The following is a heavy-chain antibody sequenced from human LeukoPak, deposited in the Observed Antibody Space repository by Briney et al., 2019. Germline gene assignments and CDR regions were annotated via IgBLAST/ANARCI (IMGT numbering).Heavy chain of an antibody. Sequence: PGGSLRLSCAASGFTFSNYAMNWVRQAPGKGLEWIGSLYYSGSTYYNPSLKSRVTISVDTSKNQLSLKLSSVTAADTAVYYCARGGPDWSPYDYWGQGPLVIVSS. J-gene: IGHJ4*02. CDR3: ARGGPDWSPYDY. D-gene: IGHD3-9*01. CDR1: GFTFSNYA. V-gene: IGHV4-39*01. CDR2: LYYSGST.